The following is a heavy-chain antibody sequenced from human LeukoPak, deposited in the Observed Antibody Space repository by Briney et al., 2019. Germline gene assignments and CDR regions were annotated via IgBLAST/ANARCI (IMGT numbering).Heavy chain of an antibody. CDR3: AREGYSSSSVLN. CDR1: GGSISTTNYY. Sequence: SETLSLTCTVSGGSISTTNYYWGWIRQPPGKGLEWVGSLYYSGSTYYNPSLKSRVTISVDTSKNQFSLKLSSVTAADTAVYYCAREGYSSSSVLNWGQGTLVTVSS. D-gene: IGHD6-6*01. J-gene: IGHJ4*02. V-gene: IGHV4-39*02. CDR2: LYYSGST.